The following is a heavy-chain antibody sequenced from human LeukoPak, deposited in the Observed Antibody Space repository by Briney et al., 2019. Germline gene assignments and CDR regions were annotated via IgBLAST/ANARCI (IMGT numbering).Heavy chain of an antibody. Sequence: SQTLSLTCTVSGGSINSDNAYWSWIRQPAGKTLKWIGHIYFNGRDSYTPSLESLVTISVDTSKRLFSLRPNSVTAADTAVYYCARVSPHTVFGVLTYYYYYMDVWGKGTPVTVS. D-gene: IGHD3-3*01. CDR2: IYFNGRD. CDR1: GGSINSDNAY. J-gene: IGHJ6*03. V-gene: IGHV4-61*09. CDR3: ARVSPHTVFGVLTYYYYYMDV.